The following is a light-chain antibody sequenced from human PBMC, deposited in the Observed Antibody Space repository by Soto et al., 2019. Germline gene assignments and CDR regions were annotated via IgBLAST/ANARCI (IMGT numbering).Light chain of an antibody. CDR2: WAS. CDR1: QSVLYSSNNKNY. CDR3: QQYYSTPFT. V-gene: IGKV4-1*01. Sequence: DIVMTQSPDSLAVSLGGRATINCNSSQSVLYSSNNKNYLAWYQQKPGQPPKLLIYWASTRESGVPDRFSGSGSGTDFTLTISSLPAEDVAVYYCQQYYSTPFTFGPGTKVDIK. J-gene: IGKJ3*01.